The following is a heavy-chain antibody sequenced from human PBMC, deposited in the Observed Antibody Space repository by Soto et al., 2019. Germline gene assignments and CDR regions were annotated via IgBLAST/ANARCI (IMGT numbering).Heavy chain of an antibody. V-gene: IGHV3-33*01. CDR1: GFTFNENG. D-gene: IGHD3-3*01. J-gene: IGHJ4*02. CDR2: IWYDGSNK. Sequence: PGGSLRLSCAASGFTFNENGMHWVRQVAGKGREWVALIWYDGSNKYYADSVKGRFTISRDNAKKTLYLEMNSLRVEDTAVYYCARGFLTHYFHYWGQGTLVTVS. CDR3: ARGFLTHYFHY.